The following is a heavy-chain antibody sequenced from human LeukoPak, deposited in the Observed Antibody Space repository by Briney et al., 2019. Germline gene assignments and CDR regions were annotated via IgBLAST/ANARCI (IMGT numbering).Heavy chain of an antibody. J-gene: IGHJ4*02. CDR2: ISYDGSNK. CDR3: ASGLAAAGIDY. Sequence: GGSLRLSCAASGFTFSSYAMHWVRQAPGKGLEWVAVISYDGSNKYYADSVKGRFTISRDNSKNTLYLQMNSLRAEDTAVYYCASGLAAAGIDYWGQGTLVTVSS. V-gene: IGHV3-30-3*01. CDR1: GFTFSSYA. D-gene: IGHD6-13*01.